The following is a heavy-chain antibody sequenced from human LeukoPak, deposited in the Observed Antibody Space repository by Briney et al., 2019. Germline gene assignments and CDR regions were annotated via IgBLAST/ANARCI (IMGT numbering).Heavy chain of an antibody. V-gene: IGHV3-21*01. CDR2: ISSSSSYI. D-gene: IGHD3-9*01. CDR3: ARDEVRYFDWLPTPQDY. J-gene: IGHJ4*02. Sequence: GGSLRLSCAASGFTFSSYSMNWVRQAPGKGLEWVSSISSSSSYIYYADSVKGRFTISRDNAKNSLYLQMNSLRAEDTAVYYCARDEVRYFDWLPTPQDYWGQGILVTVSS. CDR1: GFTFSSYS.